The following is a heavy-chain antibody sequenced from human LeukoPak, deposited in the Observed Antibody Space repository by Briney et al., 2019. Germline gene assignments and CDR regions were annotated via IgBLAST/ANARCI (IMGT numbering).Heavy chain of an antibody. J-gene: IGHJ4*02. Sequence: SGGSVTLSCAASGFTFSTYGMSWVRQAPGKGLEWVSSISSTGGNTHYADSVKGRFTVSRDNSENTLYLEMNSLRADDTAVYYCAKGEYSSSWDLGIYWGQGSLVPVSS. D-gene: IGHD6-13*01. CDR3: AKGEYSSSWDLGIY. CDR2: ISSTGGNT. CDR1: GFTFSTYG. V-gene: IGHV3-23*01.